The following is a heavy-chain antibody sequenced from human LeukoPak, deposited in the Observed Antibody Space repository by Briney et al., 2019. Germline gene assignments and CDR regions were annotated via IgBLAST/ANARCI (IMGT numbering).Heavy chain of an antibody. V-gene: IGHV3-23*01. Sequence: PGGSLRLSCAASGFTFSSYAMSWVRQAPGKGLEWVSAISGSGGSTYYADSVKGRFTISRDNSKNPLYLQMNSPRAEDTAVYYCATLQGGSKDAFDIWGQGTMVTVSS. CDR2: ISGSGGST. D-gene: IGHD3-16*01. CDR1: GFTFSSYA. J-gene: IGHJ3*02. CDR3: ATLQGGSKDAFDI.